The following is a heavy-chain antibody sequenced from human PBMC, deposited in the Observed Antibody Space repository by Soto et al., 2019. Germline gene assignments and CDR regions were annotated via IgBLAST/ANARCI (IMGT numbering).Heavy chain of an antibody. Sequence: EVQLVETGGGLIQPGGSLRLSCAASGFSISSSYMNWVRQAPGKGLEWVSIIYNEGTTYYADSVKGRFTISRDNSKNTLSLHMNSLRVEDTAMYYCARDLYMGVWGQGTTVTVSS. V-gene: IGHV3-53*02. J-gene: IGHJ6*02. CDR3: ARDLYMGV. CDR2: IYNEGTT. D-gene: IGHD2-15*01. CDR1: GFSISSSY.